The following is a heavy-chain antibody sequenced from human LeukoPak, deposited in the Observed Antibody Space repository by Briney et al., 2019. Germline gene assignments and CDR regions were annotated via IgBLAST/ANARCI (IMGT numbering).Heavy chain of an antibody. J-gene: IGHJ4*02. CDR3: ARDNEAAAGTVDY. Sequence: GGSLRLSCAVSGLTFSDAWISWVRQAPGKGLEWVSSISSSSSYIYYADSVKGRFTISRDNAKNSLYLQMNSLRAEDTAVYYRARDNEAAAGTVDYWGQGTLVTVSS. CDR2: ISSSSSYI. D-gene: IGHD6-13*01. CDR1: GLTFSDAW. V-gene: IGHV3-21*01.